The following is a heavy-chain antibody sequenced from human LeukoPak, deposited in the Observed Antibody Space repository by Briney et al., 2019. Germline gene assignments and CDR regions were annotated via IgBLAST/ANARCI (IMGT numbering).Heavy chain of an antibody. V-gene: IGHV4-59*01. CDR3: ARERYYDSSGYPYFDY. CDR2: IYYSAST. D-gene: IGHD3-22*01. CDR1: DGYISSYY. Sequence: SETLSLICTVSDGYISSYYWSWIQQLTGTGPKWIGYIYYSASTNYNPSLKSRVTISVDTSKNHFSLKLSSVTAADTAVYYCARERYYDSSGYPYFDYWGQGTLVTVSS. J-gene: IGHJ4*02.